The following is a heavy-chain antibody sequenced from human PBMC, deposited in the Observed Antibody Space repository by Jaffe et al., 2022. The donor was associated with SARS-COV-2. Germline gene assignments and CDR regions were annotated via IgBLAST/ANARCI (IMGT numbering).Heavy chain of an antibody. CDR3: AKDLHDYGDSIYYYYGMDV. D-gene: IGHD4-17*01. V-gene: IGHV3-30*18. Sequence: QVQLVESGGGVVQPGRSLRLSCAASGFTFSSYGMHWVRQAPGKGLEWVAVISYDGSNKYYADSVKGRFTISRDNSKNTLYLQMNSLRAEDTAVYYCAKDLHDYGDSIYYYYGMDVWGQGTTVTVSS. J-gene: IGHJ6*02. CDR1: GFTFSSYG. CDR2: ISYDGSNK.